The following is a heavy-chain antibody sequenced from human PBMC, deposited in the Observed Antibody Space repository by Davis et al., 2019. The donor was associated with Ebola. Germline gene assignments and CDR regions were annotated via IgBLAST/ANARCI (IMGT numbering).Heavy chain of an antibody. J-gene: IGHJ4*02. D-gene: IGHD6-13*01. CDR2: IIPILGIA. CDR1: GGTFSSYT. Sequence: SVKVSCKASGGTFSSYTISWVRQAPGQGLEWMGRIIPILGIANYAQKFQGRVPITADKSTSTAYMELSSLRSEDTAVYYCATGPLAAARYWGQGTLVTVSS. V-gene: IGHV1-69*02. CDR3: ATGPLAAARY.